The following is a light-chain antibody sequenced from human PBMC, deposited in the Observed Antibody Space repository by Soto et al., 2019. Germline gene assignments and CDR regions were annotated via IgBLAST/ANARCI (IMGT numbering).Light chain of an antibody. CDR1: QSVSNW. V-gene: IGKV1-5*03. Sequence: DIQMTQSPSTLSASVGDRVTITCRASQSVSNWLAWYQQKPGKAPKLLIYQASSLQSGVPSKFSGSGSGTEFTLTISSLQPDDSATYFCQQYNSYPLAFGNGTKVDIK. CDR2: QAS. CDR3: QQYNSYPLA. J-gene: IGKJ3*01.